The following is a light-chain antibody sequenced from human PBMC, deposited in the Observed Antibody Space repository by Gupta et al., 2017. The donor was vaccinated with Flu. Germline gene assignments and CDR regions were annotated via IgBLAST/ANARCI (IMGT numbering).Light chain of an antibody. V-gene: IGLV2-23*01. J-gene: IGLJ1*01. Sequence: QSALIQPASVSGSPGQPITISCTGTSSDLGSYNLVSWYQQPPGKAPKLIIYEANKRPSGVSNRFSGSKSGNTASLTISGLQAEDEADYYCCSYAGSSTSYVFGTGTKVSVL. CDR2: EAN. CDR3: CSYAGSSTSYV. CDR1: SSDLGSYNL.